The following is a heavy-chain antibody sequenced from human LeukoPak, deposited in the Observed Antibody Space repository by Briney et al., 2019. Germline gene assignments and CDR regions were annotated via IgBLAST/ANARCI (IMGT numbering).Heavy chain of an antibody. Sequence: ASVKVSCKASGYTFTSYDINWVRRATGQGLEWMGWMNPNSGNTGYAQKFQGRVTMTRDTSISTAYMELSSLRSEDTAVYYCARMSYYDSSGDNWFDPWGQGTLVTVSS. J-gene: IGHJ5*02. D-gene: IGHD3-22*01. V-gene: IGHV1-8*01. CDR3: ARMSYYDSSGDNWFDP. CDR1: GYTFTSYD. CDR2: MNPNSGNT.